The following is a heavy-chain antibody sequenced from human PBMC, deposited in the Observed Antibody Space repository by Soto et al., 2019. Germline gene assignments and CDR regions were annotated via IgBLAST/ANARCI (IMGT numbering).Heavy chain of an antibody. D-gene: IGHD4-4*01. CDR2: MSSSGTTI. J-gene: IGHJ5*01. CDR3: GRDAAAYTNYNNWFDS. V-gene: IGHV3-48*04. CDR1: GFTFSDYS. Sequence: EVQLVESGGGLVQPGGCLRLSCAASGFTFSDYSMNWVRQAPGKGLEWLSYMSSSGTTIKYAVSVKGRFAISRDNAKNSLYLQMSGVGAEDTAVYYCGRDAAAYTNYNNWFDSWGQGTLVTVSS.